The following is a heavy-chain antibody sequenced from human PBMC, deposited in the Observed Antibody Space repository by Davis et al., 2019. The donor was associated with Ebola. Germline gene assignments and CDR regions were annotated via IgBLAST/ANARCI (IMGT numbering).Heavy chain of an antibody. J-gene: IGHJ3*02. D-gene: IGHD2-2*01. CDR2: ISSNGGST. CDR3: AKVRGQLPTHDAFDI. Sequence: GGSLRLSCSASGFTFSSYAMHWVRQAPGKGLEYVSAISSNGGSTYYADSVKGRFTISRDNSKNTLYLQMNSLRAEDTAVYYCAKVRGQLPTHDAFDIWGQGTMVTVSS. V-gene: IGHV3-64*04. CDR1: GFTFSSYA.